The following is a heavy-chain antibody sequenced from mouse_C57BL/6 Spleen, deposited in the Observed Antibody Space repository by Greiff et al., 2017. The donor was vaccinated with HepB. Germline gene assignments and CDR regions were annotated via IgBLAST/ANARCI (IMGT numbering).Heavy chain of an antibody. V-gene: IGHV5-16*01. CDR2: INYDGSST. CDR1: GFTFSDYY. Sequence: EVKLMESEGGLVQPGSSMKLSCTASGFTFSDYYMAWVRQVPEKGLEWVANINYDGSSTYYLDSLKSRFIISRDNAKNILYLQMSSLKSEDTATYYCARATDYDEGFAYWGQGTLVTVSA. CDR3: ARATDYDEGFAY. D-gene: IGHD2-4*01. J-gene: IGHJ3*01.